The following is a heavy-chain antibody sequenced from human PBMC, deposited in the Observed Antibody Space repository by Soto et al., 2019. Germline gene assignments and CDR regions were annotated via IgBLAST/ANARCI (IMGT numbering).Heavy chain of an antibody. V-gene: IGHV4-34*01. CDR1: GGSFSTYY. J-gene: IGHJ3*02. CDR2: INHSGSN. Sequence: QLQQWGAGLLKPSETLSLTCVVSGGSFSTYYYNWIRQSPGKGLEWIGEINHSGSNNYSPSLKSRFTMSLDTSKNQLSLKLTSVTAADTAVYYCARGGSNDWQVAFDIWGQGTMVTVSS. CDR3: ARGGSNDWQVAFDI. D-gene: IGHD3-9*01.